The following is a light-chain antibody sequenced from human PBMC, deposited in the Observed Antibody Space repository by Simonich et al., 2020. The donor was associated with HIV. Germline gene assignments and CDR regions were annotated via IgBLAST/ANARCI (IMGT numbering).Light chain of an antibody. V-gene: IGLV3-25*03. CDR1: ALPKQY. CDR3: QSPDSSGTYWV. J-gene: IGLJ3*02. Sequence: SYELTQPPSVSVSPGQTARITCSGDALPKQYAYWYQQKPGQAPVLVIYKDRERPSGIPERFSGSSSGKTVTLTISAVQAEDEADYYCQSPDSSGTYWVFGGGTKLTVL. CDR2: KDR.